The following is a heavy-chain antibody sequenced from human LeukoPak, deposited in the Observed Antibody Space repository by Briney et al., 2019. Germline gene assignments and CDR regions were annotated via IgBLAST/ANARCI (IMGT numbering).Heavy chain of an antibody. J-gene: IGHJ6*02. Sequence: GESLHISCKCSGYSFTSSWFGRVRQLPGKGLEWMGIIYPGDSDTRYSPSFQGQVTISADKSISTAYLQWSSLKASDTAMYYCARHVQWELRTAYYGMDDWGQGTTVTVSS. CDR3: ARHVQWELRTAYYGMDD. CDR2: IYPGDSDT. D-gene: IGHD1-26*01. CDR1: GYSFTSSW. V-gene: IGHV5-51*01.